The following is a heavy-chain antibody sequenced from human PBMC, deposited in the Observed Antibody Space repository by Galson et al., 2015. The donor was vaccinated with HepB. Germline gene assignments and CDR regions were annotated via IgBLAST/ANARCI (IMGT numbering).Heavy chain of an antibody. V-gene: IGHV1-3*01. J-gene: IGHJ4*02. D-gene: IGHD6-13*01. CDR1: GYTFTSYA. CDR2: INAGNGNT. CDR3: ASMRWPVGIAAAGGFDY. Sequence: SVKVSCKASGYTFTSYAMHWVRQAPGQRLEWMGWINAGNGNTKYSQKFQGRVTITRDTSASTAYMELSSLRSEDTAVYYCASMRWPVGIAAAGGFDYWGQGTLVTVSS.